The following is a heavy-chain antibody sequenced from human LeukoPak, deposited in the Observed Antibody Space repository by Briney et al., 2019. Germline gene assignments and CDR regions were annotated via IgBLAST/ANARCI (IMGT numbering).Heavy chain of an antibody. D-gene: IGHD1-26*01. Sequence: SETLSLTCAVYGGSFSGYYWSWIRQPPGKGLEWIGEINHSGSTNYNLSLKSRVTISVDTSKNQFSLKLSSVTAADTAVYYCARPIVGAAADDAFDIWGQGTMVTVSS. CDR3: ARPIVGAAADDAFDI. CDR2: INHSGST. V-gene: IGHV4-34*01. CDR1: GGSFSGYY. J-gene: IGHJ3*02.